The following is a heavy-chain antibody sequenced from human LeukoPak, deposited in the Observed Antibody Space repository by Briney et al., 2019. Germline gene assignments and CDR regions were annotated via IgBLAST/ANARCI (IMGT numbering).Heavy chain of an antibody. CDR2: INPSGGST. J-gene: IGHJ4*02. V-gene: IGHV1-46*01. CDR3: ARGLGDYNTDWFPVSGY. Sequence: GASVKVSCKASGYTFTSYYMHWVRQAPGQGLEWMGIINPSGGSTSYAQKFQGRVTMTRDTSMSTAYMELNSLGSEDTAIYYCARGLGDYNTDWFPVSGYWGQGTPVTVSS. D-gene: IGHD3-9*01. CDR1: GYTFTSYY.